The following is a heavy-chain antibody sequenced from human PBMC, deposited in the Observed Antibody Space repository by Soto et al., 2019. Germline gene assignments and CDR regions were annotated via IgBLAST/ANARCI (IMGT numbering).Heavy chain of an antibody. V-gene: IGHV1-69*06. CDR1: VGSFTSYA. Sequence: GASLKVSCKASVGSFTSYATSWVRQAPGQGLEWMGGIIPIFGTANYAQKFQGRVTITADKSTSTAYMELSSLRSEDTAVYYCDRSLSSSWTLAIDYWGQGTLVTVSS. D-gene: IGHD6-13*01. CDR2: IIPIFGTA. CDR3: DRSLSSSWTLAIDY. J-gene: IGHJ4*02.